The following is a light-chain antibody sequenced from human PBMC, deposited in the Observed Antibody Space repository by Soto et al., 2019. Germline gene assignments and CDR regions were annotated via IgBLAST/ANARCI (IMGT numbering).Light chain of an antibody. CDR3: QQYSSSPIT. CDR1: PSVTNF. CDR2: GAF. V-gene: IGKV3-20*01. J-gene: IGKJ5*01. Sequence: EVVLTQSPATLSLSQGGRATLSCRASPSVTNFLAWYQQKPGQAPRLLIYGAFNRATGIPARFSGSGSGTDFSLTISRLDPEDFAVYYCQQYSSSPITFGQGTRLEIK.